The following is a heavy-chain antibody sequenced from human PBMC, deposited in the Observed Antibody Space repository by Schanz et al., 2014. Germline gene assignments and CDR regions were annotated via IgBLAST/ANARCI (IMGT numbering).Heavy chain of an antibody. J-gene: IGHJ4*02. Sequence: DVQLVESRGGLVQPGRSLRLSCAASGFTFADYAMHWVRQAPGKGLEWVSGISWNGAGIGYADSVKGRFTISRDNAKNSLYLQMNSVTAEDTALYYCAKDIRIRLFFQFDSWGQGTLVTVSS. D-gene: IGHD3-3*01. CDR1: GFTFADYA. CDR2: ISWNGAGI. V-gene: IGHV3-9*01. CDR3: AKDIRIRLFFQFDS.